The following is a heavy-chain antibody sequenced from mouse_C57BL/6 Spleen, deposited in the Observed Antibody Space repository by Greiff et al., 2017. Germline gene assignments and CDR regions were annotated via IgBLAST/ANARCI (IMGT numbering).Heavy chain of an antibody. CDR2: IHPSDSDT. V-gene: IGHV1-74*01. D-gene: IGHD1-1*01. Sequence: VQLQESGAELVKPGASVKVSCKASGYTFTSYWMHWVKQRPGQGLEWIGRIHPSDSDTNYNQKFKGKATLTVDKSSSTAYMQLSSLTSEDSAVYYCALITAVVDAMDYWGQGTSVTVSS. J-gene: IGHJ4*01. CDR3: ALITAVVDAMDY. CDR1: GYTFTSYW.